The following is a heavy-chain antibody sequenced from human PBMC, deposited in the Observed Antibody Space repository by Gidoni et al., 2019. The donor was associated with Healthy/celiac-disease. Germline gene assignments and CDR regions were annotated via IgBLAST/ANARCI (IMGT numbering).Heavy chain of an antibody. D-gene: IGHD3-10*01. J-gene: IGHJ3*02. CDR3: ASRGGRPLAFDI. Sequence: QLQLQESGPGLVTPSETLSLTCTVSGGSISSSSYYWGWIRQPPGKGLEWIGSIYYSGSTYYNPSLKSRVTISVDTSKNQFSLKLSSVTASDTAVYYCASRGGRPLAFDIWGQGTMVTVSS. CDR2: IYYSGST. CDR1: GGSISSSSYY. V-gene: IGHV4-39*01.